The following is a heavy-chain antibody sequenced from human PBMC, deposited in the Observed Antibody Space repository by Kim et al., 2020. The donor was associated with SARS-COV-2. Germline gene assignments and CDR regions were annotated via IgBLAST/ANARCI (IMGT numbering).Heavy chain of an antibody. D-gene: IGHD3-22*01. J-gene: IGHJ4*02. CDR1: GFTFSSYA. V-gene: IGHV3-23*01. Sequence: GGSLRLSCAASGFTFSSYAMSWVRQAPGKGLEWVSAISGSGGSTYYADSVKGRFTISRDNSKNTLYLQMNSLRAEDTAVYYCAKDIRQDSSGYYNTVNFDYWGQGTLVTVSS. CDR3: AKDIRQDSSGYYNTVNFDY. CDR2: ISGSGGST.